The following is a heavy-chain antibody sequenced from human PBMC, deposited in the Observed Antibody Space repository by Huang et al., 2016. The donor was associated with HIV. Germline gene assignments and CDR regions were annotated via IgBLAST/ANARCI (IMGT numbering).Heavy chain of an antibody. D-gene: IGHD6-19*01. CDR3: ARGQSGPSQWLASLGNYYYYMDV. CDR1: GGSISGSRYY. CDR2: IYYSGDS. J-gene: IGHJ6*03. Sequence: QLQLQESGPGPVKPSATLSLTCSVSGGSISGSRYYWGWIRQPPGKGLGLIGSIYYSGDSHYSPSLKRRVTISVDTSKNQFSLKLSSVTAADTAVYYCARGQSGPSQWLASLGNYYYYMDVWGKGTTVTVS. V-gene: IGHV4-39*01.